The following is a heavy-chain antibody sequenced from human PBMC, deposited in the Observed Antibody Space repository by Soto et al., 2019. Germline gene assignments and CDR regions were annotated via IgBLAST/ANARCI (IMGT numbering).Heavy chain of an antibody. V-gene: IGHV3-48*03. Sequence: GGSLRLSCAASRFTFSTYEMHWVRQAPGKGLEWVSYISSSGSTVYYADSVKGRFTISRDNTRNSLYLQMDSLRDEDTALYYCVRYCSTTLCNGVATRTFDYWGQGTLVTVSS. J-gene: IGHJ4*02. D-gene: IGHD2-2*01. CDR1: RFTFSTYE. CDR2: ISSSGSTV. CDR3: VRYCSTTLCNGVATRTFDY.